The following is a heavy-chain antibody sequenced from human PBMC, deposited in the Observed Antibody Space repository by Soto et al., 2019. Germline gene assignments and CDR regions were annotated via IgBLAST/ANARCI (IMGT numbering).Heavy chain of an antibody. V-gene: IGHV1-8*01. CDR2: MNPNSGNT. J-gene: IGHJ4*02. CDR1: GYTFTSYD. Sequence: GASVKVSCKASGYTFTSYDINWVRQATGQGLEWMGWMNPNSGNTGYAQKFQGRVTMTRNTSISTAYMELSSLRSEDTAVYYCARDRGYCSGGSCYFYYWGQGTLVNVSS. CDR3: ARDRGYCSGGSCYFYY. D-gene: IGHD2-15*01.